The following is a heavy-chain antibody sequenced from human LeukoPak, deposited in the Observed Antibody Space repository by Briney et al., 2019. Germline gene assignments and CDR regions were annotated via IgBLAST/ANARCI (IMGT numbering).Heavy chain of an antibody. J-gene: IGHJ4*02. CDR2: VYTNDGST. CDR3: VRRQTYFDY. V-gene: IGHV4-4*09. CDR1: SGSMSPYF. Sequence: SETLSLTCTVSSGSMSPYFWSWVRQPPGKGLEWIGYVYTNDGSTKYNPSLKSRVTMSVDTSKNQISLKLSSVTAADTAIYFCVRRQTYFDYWGQGTLVTVSS.